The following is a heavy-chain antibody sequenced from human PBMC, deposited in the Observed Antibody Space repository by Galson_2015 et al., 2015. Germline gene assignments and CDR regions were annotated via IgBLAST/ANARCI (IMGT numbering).Heavy chain of an antibody. J-gene: IGHJ4*02. Sequence: VSCKASGYTFTGYYMHWVRQAPGQGLEWMGRINPNSGGTNYAQKFQGRVTMTRDTSISTAYMELSRLRSDDTAVYYCARERDGYNPDYWGQGTLVTVSS. CDR2: INPNSGGT. CDR3: ARERDGYNPDY. V-gene: IGHV1-2*06. D-gene: IGHD5-24*01. CDR1: GYTFTGYY.